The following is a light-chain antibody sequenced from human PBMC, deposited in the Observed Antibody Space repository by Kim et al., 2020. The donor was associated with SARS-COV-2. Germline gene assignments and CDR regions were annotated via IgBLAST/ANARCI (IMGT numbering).Light chain of an antibody. V-gene: IGLV3-19*01. CDR1: ILRAYY. Sequence: VALGQTVSITCKGDILRAYYASWYQQKPRQAPVLVIYGQNNRPSGIPDRFSGSRSGSTASLTITGAQAEDEADYYCNSRDSSYKWVFGGGTKLTVL. CDR3: NSRDSSYKWV. J-gene: IGLJ3*02. CDR2: GQN.